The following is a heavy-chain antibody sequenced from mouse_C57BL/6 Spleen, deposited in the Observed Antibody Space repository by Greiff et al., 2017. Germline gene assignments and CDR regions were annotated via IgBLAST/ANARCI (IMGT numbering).Heavy chain of an antibody. CDR3: ADQANYYGSSYWYFDV. Sequence: VQLVESGAELARPGASVKLSCKASGYTFTSYGISWVKQRTGQGLEWIGEIYPRSGNTYYNEKFKGKATLTADKSSSTAYMELRSLTSEDSAVYFCADQANYYGSSYWYFDVWGTGTTVTVSS. D-gene: IGHD1-1*01. CDR2: IYPRSGNT. J-gene: IGHJ1*03. CDR1: GYTFTSYG. V-gene: IGHV1-81*01.